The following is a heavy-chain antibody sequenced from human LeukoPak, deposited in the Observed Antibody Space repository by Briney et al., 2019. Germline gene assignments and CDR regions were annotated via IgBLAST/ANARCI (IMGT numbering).Heavy chain of an antibody. D-gene: IGHD3-22*01. CDR1: GFTMSVYW. Sequence: GGSLRLSCEASGFTMSVYWMSWVRQAPGKGLEWVGNIKQDGSERNYVDSVKGRFTISRDNAKKSLYLQMNSLRAEDTAVYYCARDWGAYYHFFDYWGQGTLVTVSS. V-gene: IGHV3-7*01. J-gene: IGHJ4*02. CDR3: ARDWGAYYHFFDY. CDR2: IKQDGSER.